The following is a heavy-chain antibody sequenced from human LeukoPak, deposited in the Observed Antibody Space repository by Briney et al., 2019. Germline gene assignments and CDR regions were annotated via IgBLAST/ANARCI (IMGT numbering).Heavy chain of an antibody. D-gene: IGHD3-22*01. Sequence: SETLSLTCTVSGGSISSGDYYWSWIRQPPGKDLEWIGYIYYSGSTYYNPSLKSRVAISVDTSRDQFSLKLSSVTAADTAVFYCARWVSYYYVRSGYYPAGSFDSWGQGTLVTVSS. CDR2: IYYSGST. CDR3: ARWVSYYYVRSGYYPAGSFDS. J-gene: IGHJ4*02. V-gene: IGHV4-30-4*01. CDR1: GGSISSGDYY.